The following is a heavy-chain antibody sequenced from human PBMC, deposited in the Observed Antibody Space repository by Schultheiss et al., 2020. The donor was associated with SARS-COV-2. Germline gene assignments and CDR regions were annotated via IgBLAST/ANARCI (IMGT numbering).Heavy chain of an antibody. V-gene: IGHV3-33*01. J-gene: IGHJ4*02. CDR2: IWYDGSNK. D-gene: IGHD3-10*01. Sequence: GESLKISCAASGFTFSTYGMHWVRQAPGKGLEWVAVIWYDGSNKYYADSVKGRFTISRDNSKNTLYLQMNSLRAEDTAVYYCARAASGPINYWGQGTLVTVSS. CDR3: ARAASGPINY. CDR1: GFTFSTYG.